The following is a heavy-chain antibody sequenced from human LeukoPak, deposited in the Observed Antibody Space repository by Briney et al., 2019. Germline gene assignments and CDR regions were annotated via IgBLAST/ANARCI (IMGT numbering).Heavy chain of an antibody. CDR1: GGSISSGGYY. J-gene: IGHJ4*02. Sequence: PSETLSLTCTVSGGSISSGGYYWSWIRQRPEKGLEWIGYIYYSGSTYYNPSLKSRVTISVDTSKNQFSLKLSSVTAADTAVYYCARGFTTLHFDYWGQGTLVTVSS. CDR2: IYYSGST. CDR3: ARGFTTLHFDY. V-gene: IGHV4-31*03. D-gene: IGHD1-1*01.